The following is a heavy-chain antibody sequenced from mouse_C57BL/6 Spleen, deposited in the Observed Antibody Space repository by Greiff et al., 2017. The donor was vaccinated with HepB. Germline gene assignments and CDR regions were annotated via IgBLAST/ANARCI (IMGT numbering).Heavy chain of an antibody. CDR2: IYPGSGNT. CDR3: ALSTMRLYAMDY. CDR1: GYTFTDYY. D-gene: IGHD2-4*01. Sequence: VKLQESGAELVRPGASVKLSCKASGYTFTDYYINWVKQRPGQGLEWIARIYPGSGNTYYNEKFKGKATLTAEKSSSTAYMQLSSLTSEDSAVYFCALSTMRLYAMDYWGQGTSVTVSS. J-gene: IGHJ4*01. V-gene: IGHV1-76*01.